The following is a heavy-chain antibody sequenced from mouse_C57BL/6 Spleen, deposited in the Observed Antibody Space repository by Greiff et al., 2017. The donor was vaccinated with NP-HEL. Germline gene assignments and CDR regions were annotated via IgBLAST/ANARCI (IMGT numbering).Heavy chain of an antibody. CDR1: GYTFTSYW. CDR3: ARSSNYYYGSSPWFAY. CDR2: IDPSDSET. J-gene: IGHJ3*01. D-gene: IGHD1-1*01. V-gene: IGHV1-52*01. Sequence: VQLQQPGAELVRPGSSVKLSCKASGYTFTSYWMHWVKQRPIQGLEWIGNIDPSDSETHYNQKFKDKATLTVDKSSSTAYMQLSSLTSEDSAVYYCARSSNYYYGSSPWFAYWGQGTLVTVSA.